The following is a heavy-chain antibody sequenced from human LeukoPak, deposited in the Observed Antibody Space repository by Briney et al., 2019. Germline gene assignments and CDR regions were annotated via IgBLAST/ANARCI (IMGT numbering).Heavy chain of an antibody. D-gene: IGHD2-21*02. Sequence: GGSLRLSCAASGFTFSSYSMNWVRQAPGKGLEWVSSISSSSSYIYYADSVKGRFTISRDNAKNSLYLQMNSLRAEDTAVYYCAKTGGVTAPRWFDPWGQGTLVTVSS. CDR1: GFTFSSYS. V-gene: IGHV3-21*04. CDR3: AKTGGVTAPRWFDP. CDR2: ISSSSSYI. J-gene: IGHJ5*02.